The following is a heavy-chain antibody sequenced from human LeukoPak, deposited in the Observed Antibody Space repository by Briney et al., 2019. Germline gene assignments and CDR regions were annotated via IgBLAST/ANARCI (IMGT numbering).Heavy chain of an antibody. CDR2: IRYDGSNK. CDR3: AKDRYYDIPFDY. Sequence: GGSLRLSCAASGFTFSSYGMHWVRQAPGKGLEWVAFIRYDGSNKYYADFVKGRFTISRDNSKNTLYLQMNSLRAEDTAVYYCAKDRYYDIPFDYWGQGTLVTVSS. CDR1: GFTFSSYG. J-gene: IGHJ4*02. D-gene: IGHD3-9*01. V-gene: IGHV3-30*02.